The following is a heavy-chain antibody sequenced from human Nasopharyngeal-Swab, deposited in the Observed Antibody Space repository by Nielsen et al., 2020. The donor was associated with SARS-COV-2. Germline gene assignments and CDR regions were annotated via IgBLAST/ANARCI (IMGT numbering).Heavy chain of an antibody. V-gene: IGHV3-33*01. CDR2: IWYDGSNK. D-gene: IGHD2-15*01. CDR3: ARGLFDGGYQFALDY. J-gene: IGHJ4*02. CDR1: GFSFSTYG. Sequence: GGSLRLSCAASGFSFSTYGMHWVRQSPVKGLEWLTNIWYDGSNKYYADSVKGRFTISRDNAKNSLYLQMNSLRDEDTALYYCARGLFDGGYQFALDYWGQGTLVTVSS.